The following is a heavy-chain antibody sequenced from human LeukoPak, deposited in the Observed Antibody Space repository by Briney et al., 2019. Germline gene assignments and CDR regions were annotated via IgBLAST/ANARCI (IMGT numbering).Heavy chain of an antibody. CDR3: ARRRDGHNTRYYDYGMDV. CDR1: GGSISTYY. J-gene: IGHJ6*02. CDR2: IYYSGST. V-gene: IGHV4-59*08. Sequence: SETLSLTCTVFGGSISTYYWTWIRQPPGKGLEWIGYIYYSGSTNYNPSLKSGVTISVHTSNNQFSLRLSSVTAADTAVYYCARRRDGHNTRYYDYGMDVWGQGTTVTVSS. D-gene: IGHD5-24*01.